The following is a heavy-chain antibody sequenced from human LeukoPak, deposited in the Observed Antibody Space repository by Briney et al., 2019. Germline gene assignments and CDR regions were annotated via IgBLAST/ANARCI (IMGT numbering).Heavy chain of an antibody. CDR2: ISSSSSYI. CDR1: GFTFSSYS. CDR3: ARESTTVKSVYFDY. D-gene: IGHD4-11*01. Sequence: GGSLRLPCAASGFTFSSYSMNWVRQAPGKGLEWVSSISSSSSYIYYADSVKGRFTISRDNAKNSLYLQMNSLRAEDTAVYYCARESTTVKSVYFDYWGQGTLVTVSS. V-gene: IGHV3-21*01. J-gene: IGHJ4*02.